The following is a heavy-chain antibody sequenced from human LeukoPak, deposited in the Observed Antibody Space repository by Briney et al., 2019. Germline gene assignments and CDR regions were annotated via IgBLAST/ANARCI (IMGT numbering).Heavy chain of an antibody. CDR3: ARGYSSGWTPRSFGY. CDR2: IKQDGSEK. J-gene: IGHJ4*02. D-gene: IGHD6-19*01. Sequence: GGSLRLSCAASGFTFSSYWMSWVRQAPGKGLEWVANIKQDGSEKYYVDSVKGRFTISRDNAKNSLYLQMNGLRAEDTAVYYCARGYSSGWTPRSFGYWGQGTLVTVSS. CDR1: GFTFSSYW. V-gene: IGHV3-7*01.